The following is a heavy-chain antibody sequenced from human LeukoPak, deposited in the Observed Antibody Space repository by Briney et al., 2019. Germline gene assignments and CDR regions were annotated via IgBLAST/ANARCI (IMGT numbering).Heavy chain of an antibody. Sequence: ASVKVSCKASGCTFITYDINCVRQATGQGLEWMGWMSPNSGNTGYAQKFQGRVTMTRNTAMSTAYMEPSSLRSEDTAVYYCARGPIGSSSWHRFDYWGQGTLVTVSS. CDR3: ARGPIGSSSWHRFDY. D-gene: IGHD6-13*01. CDR2: MSPNSGNT. V-gene: IGHV1-8*01. CDR1: GCTFITYD. J-gene: IGHJ4*02.